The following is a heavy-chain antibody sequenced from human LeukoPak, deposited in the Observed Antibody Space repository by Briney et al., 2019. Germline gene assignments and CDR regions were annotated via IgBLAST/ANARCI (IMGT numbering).Heavy chain of an antibody. CDR3: ARDRTLYYDNSGLDY. CDR2: ISRSSTYI. D-gene: IGHD3-22*01. V-gene: IGHV3-21*01. Sequence: GGSLRLSCAASGFTFSSYSMNWVRQAPGKGLEWVSSISRSSTYIYYADSVKGRFTISRDDAKNSLYLQMNGLRAEDAAVYYCARDRTLYYDNSGLDYWGQGTLVTVPS. CDR1: GFTFSSYS. J-gene: IGHJ4*02.